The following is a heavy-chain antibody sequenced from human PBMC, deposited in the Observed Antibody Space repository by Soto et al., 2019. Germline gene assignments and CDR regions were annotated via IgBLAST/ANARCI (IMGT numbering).Heavy chain of an antibody. D-gene: IGHD2-2*01. J-gene: IGHJ4*02. CDR1: GFTFSSYA. CDR2: ISGSGGGT. Sequence: EVQLLDSGGGLVQPGGSLRLSCAASGFTFSSYAMTWVRQAPGKGLEWVSTISGSGGGTYYADSVKGRFTISRDNSKNTLYLQRTSLRAEDTAVYYCAKRGQGYCTSSSCFGVPDYWGQGTLVTVSS. CDR3: AKRGQGYCTSSSCFGVPDY. V-gene: IGHV3-23*01.